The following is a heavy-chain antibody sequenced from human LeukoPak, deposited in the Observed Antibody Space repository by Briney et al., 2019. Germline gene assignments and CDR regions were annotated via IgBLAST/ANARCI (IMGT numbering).Heavy chain of an antibody. Sequence: ASVKVSCKASGYTFTSYGISWVRQAPGQGLEWMGWISAYNGNTNYAQKLQGRVTMTTDTSTSTAYMELRSLRSDDTAVYHCARDAFYYYDSSGYNDYWGQGTLVTVSS. V-gene: IGHV1-18*01. D-gene: IGHD3-22*01. CDR2: ISAYNGNT. CDR1: GYTFTSYG. CDR3: ARDAFYYYDSSGYNDY. J-gene: IGHJ4*02.